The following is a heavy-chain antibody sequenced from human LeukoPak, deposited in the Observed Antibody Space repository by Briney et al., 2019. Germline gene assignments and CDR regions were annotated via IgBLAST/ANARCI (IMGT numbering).Heavy chain of an antibody. Sequence: ASVKASCKASGYTFTGYYMHWVRQAPGQGLEWMGWINPNSGGTNYAQKFQGRVTMTRDTSISTAYMELSRLRSDDTAVYYCARGTLTIAARPEYFDYWGQGTLVTVSS. J-gene: IGHJ4*02. CDR2: INPNSGGT. D-gene: IGHD6-6*01. CDR1: GYTFTGYY. CDR3: ARGTLTIAARPEYFDY. V-gene: IGHV1-2*02.